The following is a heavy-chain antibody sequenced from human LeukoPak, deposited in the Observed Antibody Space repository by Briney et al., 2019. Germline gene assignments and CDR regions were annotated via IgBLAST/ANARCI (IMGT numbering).Heavy chain of an antibody. CDR3: ARVPIAVAGTDGEYFQH. CDR1: GFTFSSYA. D-gene: IGHD6-19*01. J-gene: IGHJ1*01. Sequence: GGSLRLSCAASGFTFSSYAMHWVRQAPGKGLEWVAVISYDGSNKYYADSVKGRFTISRDNSKNTLYLQMNSLRAEDTAVYYCARVPIAVAGTDGEYFQHWGQGTLVTVSS. CDR2: ISYDGSNK. V-gene: IGHV3-30*04.